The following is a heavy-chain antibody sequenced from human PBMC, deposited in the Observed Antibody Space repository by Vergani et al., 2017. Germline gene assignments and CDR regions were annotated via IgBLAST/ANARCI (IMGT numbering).Heavy chain of an antibody. D-gene: IGHD1-26*01. V-gene: IGHV4-34*01. Sequence: QVQLQQWGAGLLKPSETLSLTCAVYGGSFSGYYWRGIRQPPGKGLEWIGEINHSGSTNYNPSLKSRVTISVDTSKNQFSLKLSSVTAADTAVYYCAGIVGDTRNYYYYMDVWGKGTTVTVSS. CDR3: AGIVGDTRNYYYYMDV. CDR2: INHSGST. J-gene: IGHJ6*03. CDR1: GGSFSGYY.